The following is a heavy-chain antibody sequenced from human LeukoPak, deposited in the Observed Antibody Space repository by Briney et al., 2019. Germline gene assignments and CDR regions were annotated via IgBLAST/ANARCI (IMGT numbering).Heavy chain of an antibody. Sequence: GGSLRLSCAASGFIFSNYAMSWVRQAPGKGLEWVSGIRGLGGDTYYADSVRGRFTISRDNSENTLYLQMDSLRAEDTAVYYCAKDWRVATRRYYFDYWGQGTLVTVSS. CDR3: AKDWRVATRRYYFDY. CDR1: GFIFSNYA. V-gene: IGHV3-23*01. D-gene: IGHD5-24*01. CDR2: IRGLGGDT. J-gene: IGHJ4*02.